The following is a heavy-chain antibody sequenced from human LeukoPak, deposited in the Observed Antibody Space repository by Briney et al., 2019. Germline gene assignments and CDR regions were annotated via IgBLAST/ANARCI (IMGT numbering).Heavy chain of an antibody. CDR3: AKDFRIGYSAHFDY. Sequence: GGSLGLSCVGSGFTFRSHAMSWVRQAPEKGLEFVSGIYENGGTTYYADSVKGRFSTSRDNSKNTLYLQMDSLRGEGTAVYYCAKDFRIGYSAHFDYWGQGALVTVSS. J-gene: IGHJ4*02. V-gene: IGHV3-23*01. CDR2: IYENGGTT. CDR1: GFTFRSHA. D-gene: IGHD2-21*01.